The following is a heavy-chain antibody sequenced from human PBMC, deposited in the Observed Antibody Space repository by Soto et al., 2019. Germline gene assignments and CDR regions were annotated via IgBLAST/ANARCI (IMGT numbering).Heavy chain of an antibody. CDR2: IGSSGSSI. CDR3: AKDPPLYCSVGSCQDPLFDI. J-gene: IGHJ3*02. CDR1: GFTFSTSE. D-gene: IGHD2-15*01. Sequence: PGGSLRLSCAASGFTFSTSEMNWVRQAPGKGLEWVSYIGSSGSSIYYADSVKGRFTISRDNAKNSLYLQMSSLRAEDTAVYYCAKDPPLYCSVGSCQDPLFDICGHGTMVTVSS. V-gene: IGHV3-48*03.